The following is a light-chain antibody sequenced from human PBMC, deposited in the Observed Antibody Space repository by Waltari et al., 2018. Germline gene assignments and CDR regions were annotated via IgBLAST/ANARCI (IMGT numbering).Light chain of an antibody. CDR1: SSNHRRKH. V-gene: IGLV1-44*01. CDR3: AAWDDSLNGPV. Sequence: SVLTPPPLAAGTPGQRVTISCSGRSSNHRRKHVNWYQQLPGTAPKLLIYSNNQRPSGVPDRFSGSKSGTSASLAISGLQSEDEADYYCAAWDDSLNGPVFGGGTKLTVL. J-gene: IGLJ3*02. CDR2: SNN.